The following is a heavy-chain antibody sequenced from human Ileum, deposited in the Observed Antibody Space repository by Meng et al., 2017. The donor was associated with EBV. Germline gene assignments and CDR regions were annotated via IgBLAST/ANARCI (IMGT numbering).Heavy chain of an antibody. V-gene: IGHV6-1*01. Sequence: QVQLQQSGPGLVKPPXTLPLTCSISGDSVSRGSATWDWIRQSPSRGLEWLGRTYYRSEWYNDYAPSVKSRTTITTDTSNNQFSLQLNSVTPEDTAVYYCVKLIGNSWFDYWGQGTLVTVSS. CDR3: VKLIGNSWFDY. CDR2: TYYRSEWYN. D-gene: IGHD6-13*01. CDR1: GDSVSRGSAT. J-gene: IGHJ4*02.